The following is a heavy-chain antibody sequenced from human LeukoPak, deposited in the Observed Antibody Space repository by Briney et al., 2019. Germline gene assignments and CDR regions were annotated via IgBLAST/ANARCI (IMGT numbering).Heavy chain of an antibody. V-gene: IGHV1-18*01. D-gene: IGHD6-19*01. CDR3: ARARGSSGWYFRERNPGNWFDP. Sequence: ASVKVSCKASGYTFTSYGISWVRQAPEQGLEWMGWISAYNGNTNYAQKLQGRVTMTTDTSTSTAYMELRSLRSDDTAVYYCARARGSSGWYFRERNPGNWFDPWGQGTLVTVSS. CDR2: ISAYNGNT. J-gene: IGHJ5*02. CDR1: GYTFTSYG.